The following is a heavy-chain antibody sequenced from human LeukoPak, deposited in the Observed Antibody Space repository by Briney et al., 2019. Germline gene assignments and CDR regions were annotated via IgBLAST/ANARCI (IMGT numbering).Heavy chain of an antibody. CDR3: ARGSIAVAALDY. J-gene: IGHJ4*02. V-gene: IGHV3-74*01. CDR1: GFTFSIYW. CDR2: INSDGSST. Sequence: PGGSLRLSCAASGFTFSIYWMHWVRQAPGKGLVWVSRINSDGSSTSYADSVKGRFTISRDNAKNTLYLQMNSLRAEDTAVYYCARGSIAVAALDYWGQGTLVTVSS. D-gene: IGHD6-19*01.